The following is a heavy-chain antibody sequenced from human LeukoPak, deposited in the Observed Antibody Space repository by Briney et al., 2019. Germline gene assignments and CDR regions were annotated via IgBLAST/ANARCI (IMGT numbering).Heavy chain of an antibody. CDR1: GGFFSGYY. CDR2: VFYSGNT. V-gene: IGHV4-59*13. CDR3: ARGLPGRDAFDV. Sequence: SETLSLTCAVYGGFFSGYYWSCIRQPPAKGLEWVGYVFYSGNTNYNPSLGSRVTISEDKSKNQFSLNLNSLTAADTAVYYCARGLPGRDAFDVWGQGTVVTVSS. D-gene: IGHD3-16*01. J-gene: IGHJ3*01.